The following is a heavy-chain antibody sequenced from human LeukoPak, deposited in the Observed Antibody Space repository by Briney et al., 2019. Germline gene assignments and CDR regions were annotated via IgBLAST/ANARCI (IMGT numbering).Heavy chain of an antibody. CDR1: GYTFTGYY. CDR3: ASPSRGCSSTSCYRPWDY. CDR2: INPNSGGT. V-gene: IGHV1-2*02. Sequence: ASVKVSRKASGYTFTGYYMHWVRQAPGQGLEWMGWINPNSGGTNYAQKFQGRVTMTRDTSISTAYMELSRLRSDDTAVYYCASPSRGCSSTSCYRPWDYWGQGTLVTVSS. J-gene: IGHJ4*02. D-gene: IGHD2-2*01.